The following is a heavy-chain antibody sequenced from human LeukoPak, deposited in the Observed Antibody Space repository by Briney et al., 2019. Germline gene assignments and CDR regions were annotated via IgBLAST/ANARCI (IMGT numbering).Heavy chain of an antibody. CDR2: IYTSGST. CDR3: ARDGLTGYSSGWNWFDP. Sequence: PSQTLSLTCTVSGGSVSSGSYYWSWIRQPAGEGLEWIGHIYTSGSTNYSPSLQSRVTISVDTSKNQFSLKLSSVTAADTAVYYCARDGLTGYSSGWNWFDPWGQGTLVTVSS. CDR1: GGSVSSGSYY. D-gene: IGHD6-19*01. J-gene: IGHJ5*02. V-gene: IGHV4-61*09.